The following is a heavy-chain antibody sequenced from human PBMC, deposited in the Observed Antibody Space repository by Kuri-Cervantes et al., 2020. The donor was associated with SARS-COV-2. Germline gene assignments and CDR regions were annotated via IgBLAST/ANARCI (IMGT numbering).Heavy chain of an antibody. CDR3: ARDPLTTVVTPRYGMDV. CDR1: GYTFAGYY. CDR2: INPNSGGT. V-gene: IGHV1-2*02. Sequence: ASVKVSCKASGYTFAGYYMHWVRQAPGQGFEWMGWINPNSGGTNYAQKFQGRVTMTRDTSISTAYMELSRLRSDDTAVYYCARDPLTTVVTPRYGMDVWGQGTTVTVSS. J-gene: IGHJ6*02. D-gene: IGHD4-23*01.